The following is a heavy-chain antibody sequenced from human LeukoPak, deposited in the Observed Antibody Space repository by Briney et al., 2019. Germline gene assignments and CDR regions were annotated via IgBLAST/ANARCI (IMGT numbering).Heavy chain of an antibody. CDR3: ARGEYSSSSGWFDP. J-gene: IGHJ5*02. CDR1: GGSFSGYY. D-gene: IGHD6-6*01. Sequence: TSETLSLTCAVYGGSFSGYYWSWIRQPPGKGLEWIGEINHSGSTNCNPSLKSRVTISVETSKNQFSLKLSSVTAADTAVYYCARGEYSSSSGWFDPWGQGTLVTVSS. V-gene: IGHV4-34*01. CDR2: INHSGST.